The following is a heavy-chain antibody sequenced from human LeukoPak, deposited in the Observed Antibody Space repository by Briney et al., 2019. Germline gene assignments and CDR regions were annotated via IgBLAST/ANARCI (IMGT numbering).Heavy chain of an antibody. D-gene: IGHD3-16*02. J-gene: IGHJ4*02. V-gene: IGHV4-4*02. CDR3: ARYDYVWGSYRYTGYFDY. CDR1: GGSNSSSNW. Sequence: PSETLSLTCAVSGGSNSSSNWWSWVRQPPGKGLEWIGEIYHSGSTNYNPSLKSRVTISVDKSKNQFSLKLSSVTAADTAVYYCARYDYVWGSYRYTGYFDYWGQGTLVTVSS. CDR2: IYHSGST.